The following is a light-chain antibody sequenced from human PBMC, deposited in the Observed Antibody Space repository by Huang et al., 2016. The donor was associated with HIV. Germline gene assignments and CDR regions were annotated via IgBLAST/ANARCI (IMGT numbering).Light chain of an antibody. CDR3: HQYNNWLLS. V-gene: IGKV3-15*01. J-gene: IGKJ4*01. CDR1: RSVSTH. Sequence: EIVMTQSPATLSVSPGERVTLSCRANRSVSTHLAWYQQRPGQAPWLLIYGSSTRAPGIPARFSGSVSGTDFSLTISSLQSEYFALYYCHQYNNWLLSFGGGTRVDI. CDR2: GSS.